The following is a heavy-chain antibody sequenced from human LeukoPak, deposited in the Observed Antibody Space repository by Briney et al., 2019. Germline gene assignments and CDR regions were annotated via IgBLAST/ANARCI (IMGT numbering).Heavy chain of an antibody. CDR1: GGSISSYY. CDR3: ARHLRIAYFDY. CDR2: IYYSGST. J-gene: IGHJ4*02. D-gene: IGHD2-15*01. V-gene: IGHV4-59*08. Sequence: SETLPLTCTVSGGSISSYYWSWIRQPPGKGLEWIGYIYYSGSTNYNPSLKSRVTISVDTSKNQFSLKLSSVTAADTAVYYCARHLRIAYFDYWGQGTLVTVSS.